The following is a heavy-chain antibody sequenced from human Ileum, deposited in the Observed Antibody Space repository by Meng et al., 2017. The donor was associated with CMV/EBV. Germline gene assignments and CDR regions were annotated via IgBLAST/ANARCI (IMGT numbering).Heavy chain of an antibody. V-gene: IGHV3-74*01. Sequence: GESLKISCATSGFSFGTYWMHWVRQVPGKGLVWVSRINSDGSSTNYADSVKGRFTISRDNAKNTLYLQMNSLRAEDTAVYYCVRSRSSGDYWGQGTLVTVSS. CDR2: INSDGSST. CDR1: GFSFGTYW. D-gene: IGHD3-10*01. J-gene: IGHJ4*02. CDR3: VRSRSSGDY.